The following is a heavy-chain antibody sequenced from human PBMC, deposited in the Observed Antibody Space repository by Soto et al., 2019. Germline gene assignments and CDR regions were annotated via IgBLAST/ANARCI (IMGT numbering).Heavy chain of an antibody. CDR1: GFTFSDYY. J-gene: IGHJ6*02. V-gene: IGHV3-11*06. D-gene: IGHD5-12*01. CDR2: ISSSSGST. Sequence: GGSLRLSCAASGFTFSDYYMSWIRQAPGKGLEYISYISSSSGSTNYADSVKGRFTISRDNAKNSLYLQMSSLRAEDTAVYYCARDRGGYRRLYYYHVMDVWGQGTTVTVSS. CDR3: ARDRGGYRRLYYYHVMDV.